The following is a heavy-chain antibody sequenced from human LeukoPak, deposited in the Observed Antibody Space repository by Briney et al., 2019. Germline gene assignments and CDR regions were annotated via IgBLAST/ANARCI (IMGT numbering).Heavy chain of an antibody. CDR3: ARGSPVTLDY. V-gene: IGHV3-74*01. CDR1: GFTFSSYW. D-gene: IGHD5-18*01. Sequence: GGSLRLSCATSGFTFSSYWMHWVRHAPGKGLVWVSRINSGGSSTSYADSVKGRFTISRDNAKNTLYLQMNSLRAEDTAVYYCARGSPVTLDYWGQGTLVTVSS. J-gene: IGHJ4*02. CDR2: INSGGSST.